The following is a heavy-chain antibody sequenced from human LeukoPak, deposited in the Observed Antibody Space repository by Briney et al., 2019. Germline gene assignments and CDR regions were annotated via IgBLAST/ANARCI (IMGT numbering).Heavy chain of an antibody. CDR1: GGSISYYY. V-gene: IGHV4-59*01. J-gene: IGHJ6*02. Sequence: PSETLSLTCTVSGGSISYYYWSWIRQSPGKGLEWIGYIYYSGTTNYNPSLKSRVTISVDTSKNQFSLQLRSVTAADTAVYYCARENPQTTVPEGMDVWGQGTTVTVSS. D-gene: IGHD4-17*01. CDR3: ARENPQTTVPEGMDV. CDR2: IYYSGTT.